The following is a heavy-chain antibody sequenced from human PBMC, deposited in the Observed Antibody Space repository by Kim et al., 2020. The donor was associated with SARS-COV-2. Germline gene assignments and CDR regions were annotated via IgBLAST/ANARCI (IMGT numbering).Heavy chain of an antibody. J-gene: IGHJ4*02. CDR3: ARGGIN. CDR2: SSSSTI. V-gene: IGHV3-48*02. Sequence: SSSSTIYYADSVKGRFTISRDNAKNSLYLQMNSLRDEDTAVYYCARGGINWGQGTLVTVSS. D-gene: IGHD3-16*01.